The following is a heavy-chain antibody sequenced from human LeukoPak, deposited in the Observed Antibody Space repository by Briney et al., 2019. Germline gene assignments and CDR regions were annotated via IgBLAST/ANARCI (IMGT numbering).Heavy chain of an antibody. CDR3: ARGITIFGVA. CDR2: ILSSGST. J-gene: IGHJ5*02. Sequence: SETLSLTCSVSGDSISNYYWNWIRQSPGKGLEWIGYILSSGSTHHNPSLASRIPLSMDPSKNQFSLKLSSVTAADTAVYYCARGITIFGVAWGQGTLVTVSP. D-gene: IGHD3-3*01. V-gene: IGHV4-4*09. CDR1: GDSISNYY.